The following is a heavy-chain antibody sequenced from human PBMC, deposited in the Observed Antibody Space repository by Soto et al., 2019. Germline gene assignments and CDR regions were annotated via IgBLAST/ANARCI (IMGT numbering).Heavy chain of an antibody. CDR1: GYTFTSYY. CDR3: ATHGGRYFDGFPSNYGMDV. D-gene: IGHD3-9*01. J-gene: IGHJ6*02. V-gene: IGHV1-46*01. Sequence: QVQLVQSGAEVKKPGASVKVSCKASGYTFTSYYMHWVRQAPGQGLEWMGIINPSGGSTSYAQKCQGRVTMTRDTSTSTVYMELSSLRSEDTAVYYCATHGGRYFDGFPSNYGMDVWGQGTTVTVSS. CDR2: INPSGGST.